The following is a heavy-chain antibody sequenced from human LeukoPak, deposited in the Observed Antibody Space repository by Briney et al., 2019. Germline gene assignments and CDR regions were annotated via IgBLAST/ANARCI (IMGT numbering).Heavy chain of an antibody. CDR1: GFTFSTFI. V-gene: IGHV3-21*01. CDR2: ISGSSTYT. Sequence: GGSLRLSCAASGFTFSTFIMNWVRKSPGKGLEWLSSISGSSTYTYYTDSVKGRFTVSRDNAKNSFYLQMTSLRADDTAVYYCARAEYSSSFSGFDFWGQGTTVTVSS. CDR3: ARAEYSSSFSGFDF. J-gene: IGHJ6*02. D-gene: IGHD6-13*01.